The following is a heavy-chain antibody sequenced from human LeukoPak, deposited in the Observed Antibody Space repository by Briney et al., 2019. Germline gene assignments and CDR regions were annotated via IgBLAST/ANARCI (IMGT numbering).Heavy chain of an antibody. J-gene: IGHJ6*02. CDR2: ISAYNGNT. V-gene: IGHV1-18*01. CDR1: GYTFTSYG. Sequence: ASVKVSCKASGYTFTSYGICWVRQAPGQGLEWMGWISAYNGNTNYAQKLQGRVTMTTDTSTSTAYMELRSLRSDDTAVYYCARDLVDSIYSYAKEYYYGMDVWGQGTTVTVSS. D-gene: IGHD5-18*01. CDR3: ARDLVDSIYSYAKEYYYGMDV.